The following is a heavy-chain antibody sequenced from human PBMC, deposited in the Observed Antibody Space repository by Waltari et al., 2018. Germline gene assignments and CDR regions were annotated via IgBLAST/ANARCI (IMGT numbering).Heavy chain of an antibody. CDR1: GYSISSGYY. Sequence: QVQLQESGPGLVKPSETLSLTCAVPGYSISSGYYWGWIRQPPGKGLEWIGSIYHSGSTYYNPSLKSRVTISVDTSKNQFSLKLSSVTAADTAVYYCASDGEGIGTTFYYWGQGTLVTVSS. V-gene: IGHV4-38-2*01. CDR2: IYHSGST. CDR3: ASDGEGIGTTFYY. J-gene: IGHJ4*02. D-gene: IGHD1-7*01.